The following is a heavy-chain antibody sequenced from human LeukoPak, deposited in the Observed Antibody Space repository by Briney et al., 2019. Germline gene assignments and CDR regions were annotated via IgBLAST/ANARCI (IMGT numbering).Heavy chain of an antibody. D-gene: IGHD6-6*01. CDR3: ARVPGIAAHRYNRFDP. J-gene: IGHJ5*02. CDR2: IYYSGST. CDR1: GGSISSYY. V-gene: IGHV4-59*01. Sequence: MPSETLSLTCTVSGGSISSYYWSWIRQPPGKGLEWIGYIYYSGSTNYNPSLKSRVTISVDTSKNQFSLKLSSVTAADTAVYYCARVPGIAAHRYNRFDPWGQGTLVTVSS.